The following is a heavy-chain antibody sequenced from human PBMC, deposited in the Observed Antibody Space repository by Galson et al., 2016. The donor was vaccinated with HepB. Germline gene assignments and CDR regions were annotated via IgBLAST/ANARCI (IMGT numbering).Heavy chain of an antibody. D-gene: IGHD6-19*01. J-gene: IGHJ3*02. Sequence: SVKVSCKASGGTFTTYPITWVRQAPGQGPECLGRIIPLLGIPKYAQKFQGRLTITADKSTSITYMELTSLRSEDTAVYYCARPSSGWANDAFDIWGQGTMVTVSS. CDR3: ARPSSGWANDAFDI. V-gene: IGHV1-69*02. CDR2: IIPLLGIP. CDR1: GGTFTTYP.